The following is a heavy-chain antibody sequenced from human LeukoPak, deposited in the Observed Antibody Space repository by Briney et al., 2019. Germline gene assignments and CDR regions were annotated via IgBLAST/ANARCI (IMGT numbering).Heavy chain of an antibody. CDR1: GFTVSSNY. J-gene: IGHJ6*02. D-gene: IGHD3-22*01. CDR3: AKDNYYDSSGYYYYYYGMDV. V-gene: IGHV3-23*01. Sequence: GGSLRLSCAASGFTVSSNYMSWVRQAPGKGLEWVSAISGSGGSTYYADSVKGRFTISRDNSKNTLYLQMNSLRAEDTAVYYCAKDNYYDSSGYYYYYYGMDVWGQGTTVTVSS. CDR2: ISGSGGST.